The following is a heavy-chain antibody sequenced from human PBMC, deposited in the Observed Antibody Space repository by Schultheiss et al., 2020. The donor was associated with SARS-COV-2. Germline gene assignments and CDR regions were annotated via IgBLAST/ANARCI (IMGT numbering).Heavy chain of an antibody. CDR2: IFHGGST. CDR3: ARSGYDYYYYYYYMDV. Sequence: ESLKISCAASGFTFSGYAINWVRQAPGKGLEWVGEIFHGGSTNYNPSLKSRVTISVDTSKNQFSLKLSSVTAADTAVYYCARSGYDYYYYYYYMDVWGKGTTVTVSS. D-gene: IGHD5-12*01. V-gene: IGHV4-34*12. J-gene: IGHJ6*03. CDR1: GFTFSGYA.